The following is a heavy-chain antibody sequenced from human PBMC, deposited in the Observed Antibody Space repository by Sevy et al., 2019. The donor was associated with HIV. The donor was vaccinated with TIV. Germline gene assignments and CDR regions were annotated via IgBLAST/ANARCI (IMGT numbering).Heavy chain of an antibody. V-gene: IGHV1-18*04. Sequence: ASVKVSCKASGYTFTSYGISWVRQAPGQGLEWMGWISAYNGNTNYAQKLQGRVTMTTDTSATTTYMALSSLRPEDTAVYYCAPSPGGTKHFNPWGQGTRVTVSS. D-gene: IGHD2-15*01. CDR2: ISAYNGNT. CDR1: GYTFTSYG. CDR3: APSPGGTKHFNP. J-gene: IGHJ5*02.